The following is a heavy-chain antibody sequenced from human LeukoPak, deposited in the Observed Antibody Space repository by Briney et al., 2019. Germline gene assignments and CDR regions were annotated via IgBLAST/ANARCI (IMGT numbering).Heavy chain of an antibody. J-gene: IGHJ5*02. CDR3: AKDGITMILQEFDP. CDR1: GFTFSGYG. V-gene: IGHV3-23*01. CDR2: ISGSGGST. Sequence: GGSLRLSCAASGFTFSGYGMSWVRQAPGKGLEWVSAISGSGGSTYYADSVKGRFTISRDNSKNTLYLQMNSLRAEDTAVHYCAKDGITMILQEFDPWGQGTLVTVSS. D-gene: IGHD3-22*01.